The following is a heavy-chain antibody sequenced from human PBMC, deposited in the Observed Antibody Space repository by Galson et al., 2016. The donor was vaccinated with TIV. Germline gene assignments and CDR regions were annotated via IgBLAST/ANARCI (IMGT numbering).Heavy chain of an antibody. CDR2: IIPMFGTT. V-gene: IGHV1-69*13. D-gene: IGHD5-18*01. CDR3: AKDRHTACETHYSYYGLDV. CDR1: GGTFSSYV. Sequence: SVKVSCKASGGTFSSYVIKWVRQAPGQGLEWMGEIIPMFGTTNHAQKFQGRVTITADESTSTAYMELSSLRSEDTAVYYCAKDRHTACETHYSYYGLDVWGQGTTVIVSS. J-gene: IGHJ6*02.